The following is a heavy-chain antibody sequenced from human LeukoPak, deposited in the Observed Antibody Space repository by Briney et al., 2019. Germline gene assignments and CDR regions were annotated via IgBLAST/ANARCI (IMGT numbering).Heavy chain of an antibody. CDR1: GFTFSSYA. CDR3: AKAYKSIAAAGDYYFDY. V-gene: IGHV3-23*01. D-gene: IGHD6-13*01. Sequence: GGSLRLSCAASGFTFSSYAMSWVRQAPGKGLEWVSAISGSGGSTYYADSVKGRFTISRDNFKNTLYLQMNSLRAEDTAVYYCAKAYKSIAAAGDYYFDYWGQGTLVTVSS. CDR2: ISGSGGST. J-gene: IGHJ4*02.